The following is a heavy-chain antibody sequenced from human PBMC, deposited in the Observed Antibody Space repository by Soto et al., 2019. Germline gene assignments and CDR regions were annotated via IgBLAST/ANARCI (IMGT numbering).Heavy chain of an antibody. CDR1: GFTFITYG. J-gene: IGHJ4*02. V-gene: IGHV3-23*01. CDR3: AQEYSGSYYADN. D-gene: IGHD1-26*01. CDR2: ISGNGVST. Sequence: GGSLRLSCAASGFTFITYGMSWVRQTPGKGLQWVSTISGNGVSTYYADSVRARFIISRDNSRDTLFLQMNGLRAEDTAVYFCAQEYSGSYYADNWGQGALLTVSS.